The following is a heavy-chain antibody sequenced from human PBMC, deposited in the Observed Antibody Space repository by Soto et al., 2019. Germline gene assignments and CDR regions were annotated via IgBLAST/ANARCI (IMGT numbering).Heavy chain of an antibody. J-gene: IGHJ6*02. Sequence: QVQLVQSGAEVKKPGSSVKVSCKASGGTFSSYAISWVRQAPGQGLEWMGGSIPIFGTANYAQKFQGRVTITADKSTSTAYMELSSLRSEDTAVYYCARDQGVEMATIGTIPGGSYYYGMDVWGQGTTVTVSS. D-gene: IGHD5-12*01. CDR3: ARDQGVEMATIGTIPGGSYYYGMDV. CDR2: SIPIFGTA. V-gene: IGHV1-69*06. CDR1: GGTFSSYA.